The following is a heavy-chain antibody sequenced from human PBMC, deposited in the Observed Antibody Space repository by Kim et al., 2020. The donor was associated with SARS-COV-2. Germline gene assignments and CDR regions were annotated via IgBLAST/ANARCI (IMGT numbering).Heavy chain of an antibody. Sequence: SETLSLTCAVYGGSFSGYYWSWIRQPPGKGLEWIGEINHSGSTNYNPSLKSRVTISVDTSKNQFSPKLSSVTAADTAVYYCARGRGGTTVVTLGLGYYYYYGMDVWGQGTTVTVSS. D-gene: IGHD4-17*01. CDR2: INHSGST. V-gene: IGHV4-34*01. CDR3: ARGRGGTTVVTLGLGYYYYYGMDV. J-gene: IGHJ6*02. CDR1: GGSFSGYY.